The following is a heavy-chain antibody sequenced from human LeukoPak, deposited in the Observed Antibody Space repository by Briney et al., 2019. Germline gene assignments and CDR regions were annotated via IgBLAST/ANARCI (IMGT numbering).Heavy chain of an antibody. D-gene: IGHD6-19*01. CDR1: GFTFSSFE. Sequence: GGSLRLSCAASGFTFSSFEVNWVRQAPGKGLEWVSYITSSGSTTHYADSVEGRFTISRDNAKNSLYLQMNSLRAEDTAVYYCARDPSSGWSWFDPWGQGTLVTVSS. CDR3: ARDPSSGWSWFDP. V-gene: IGHV3-48*03. CDR2: ITSSGSTT. J-gene: IGHJ5*02.